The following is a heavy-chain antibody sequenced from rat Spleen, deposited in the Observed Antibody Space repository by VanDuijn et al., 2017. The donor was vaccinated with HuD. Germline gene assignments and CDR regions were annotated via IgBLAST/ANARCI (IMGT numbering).Heavy chain of an antibody. CDR3: ARSPYNNFWFTY. D-gene: IGHD1-10*01. Sequence: EVLLQESGPGLVRPSQSLSLTCSVTDYSITSSYRWNWIRQFPGNKLEWMGFINSAGSTYYNPSLRSRISITRDTSKNQFFLQVNSVTTEDTATYYCARSPYNNFWFTYWGQGTLVTVSS. J-gene: IGHJ3*01. CDR2: INSAGST. CDR1: DYSITSSYR. V-gene: IGHV3-3*01.